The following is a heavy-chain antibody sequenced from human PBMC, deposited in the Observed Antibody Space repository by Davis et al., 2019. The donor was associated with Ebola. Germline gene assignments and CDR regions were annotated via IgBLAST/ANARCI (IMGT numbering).Heavy chain of an antibody. V-gene: IGHV1-46*04. D-gene: IGHD1-14*01. J-gene: IGHJ4*02. CDR1: GYIFTNYF. CDR2: INPSDGST. CDR3: ARVQVGISNTHTPYFDY. Sequence: ASVKVSCKASGYIFTNYFIHWVRQAPGQGLEWMGMINPSDGSTDYAQKLRGRLTMSRDTSTKTVYMELSSLTSEDTAMYYCARVQVGISNTHTPYFDYWGQGTLLTVSS.